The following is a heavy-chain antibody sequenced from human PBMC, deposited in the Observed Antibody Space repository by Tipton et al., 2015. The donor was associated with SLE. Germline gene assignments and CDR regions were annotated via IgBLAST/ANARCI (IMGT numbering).Heavy chain of an antibody. CDR3: TRASSYEIFDP. D-gene: IGHD3-9*01. CDR2: IHTNTGNP. V-gene: IGHV7-4-1*02. J-gene: IGHJ5*02. Sequence: QLVQSGAEVKKPGASVKVSCKTSGYTFNEYAIHWVRQAPGQGLEWMGWIHTNTGNPRYAQAFKGRLVFSLDTSARTTYLHITGLKADDTAVYYCTRASSYEIFDPWGQGTLITVSS. CDR1: GYTFNEYA.